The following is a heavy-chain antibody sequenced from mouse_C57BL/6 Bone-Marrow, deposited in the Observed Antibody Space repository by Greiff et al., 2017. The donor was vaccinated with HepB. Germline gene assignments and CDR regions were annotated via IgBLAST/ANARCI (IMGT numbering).Heavy chain of an antibody. Sequence: EVKLQESGPELVKPGASVKIPCKASGYTFTDYNMDWVKQSHGKSLEWIGDINPNNGGTIYNQKFKGKATLTVDKSSSTAYMELRSLTSEDTAVYYCARAAYGSSYGYFDYWGQGTTLTVSS. V-gene: IGHV1-18*01. J-gene: IGHJ2*01. CDR1: GYTFTDYN. D-gene: IGHD1-1*01. CDR3: ARAAYGSSYGYFDY. CDR2: INPNNGGT.